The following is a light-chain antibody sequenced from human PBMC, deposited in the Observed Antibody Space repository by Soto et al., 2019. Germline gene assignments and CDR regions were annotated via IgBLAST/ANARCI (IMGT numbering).Light chain of an antibody. J-gene: IGKJ2*01. V-gene: IGKV1-39*01. CDR2: AAS. CDR3: QESFSPLYT. CDR1: QTIHNY. Sequence: IQLTQSPSSLSGSVGDRVTITCRASQTIHNYLNWYQQIPGKAPKLLIYAASNLRGGVPSRFSGGGSGTDFTLTINSLQPEDFATYYCQESFSPLYTFGQGTILDI.